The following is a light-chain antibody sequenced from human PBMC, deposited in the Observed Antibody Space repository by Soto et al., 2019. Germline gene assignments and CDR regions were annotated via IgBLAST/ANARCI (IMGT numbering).Light chain of an antibody. CDR2: DAS. V-gene: IGKV1-5*01. CDR1: QSISSW. Sequence: DIKMTKSPSTLSASVEDSVTITCRASQSISSWLAWYHQKPGKAPKLLIYDASNLESGVPSRFSGSGSGTEFTLTFSSLQPEDFGIYYCQQYENYWTFGQGSKVDI. CDR3: QQYENYWT. J-gene: IGKJ1*01.